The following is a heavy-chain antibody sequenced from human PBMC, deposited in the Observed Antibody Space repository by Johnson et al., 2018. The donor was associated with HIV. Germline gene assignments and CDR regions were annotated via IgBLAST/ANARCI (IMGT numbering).Heavy chain of an antibody. J-gene: IGHJ3*02. CDR2: IKSKTDGGTT. V-gene: IGHV3-15*01. Sequence: VQLVESGGGLVKPGGSLRLSCAASGFTFSNVWMTWVRQAPGKGLEWVGRIKSKTDGGTTDYAAPVKGRFTISRDDSKNTLYLQMNSLKIEDTAVYYCTTVYCSSTSCYSYAFDIWGQGTMVTVSS. CDR3: TTVYCSSTSCYSYAFDI. D-gene: IGHD2-2*01. CDR1: GFTFSNVW.